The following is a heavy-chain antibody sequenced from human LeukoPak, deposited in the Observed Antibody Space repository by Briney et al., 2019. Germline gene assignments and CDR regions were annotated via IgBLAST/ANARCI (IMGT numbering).Heavy chain of an antibody. CDR1: GYTFTSYA. CDR3: ARGGYYDSSGHYYWSYFDY. J-gene: IGHJ4*02. D-gene: IGHD3-22*01. CDR2: INTNTGNP. V-gene: IGHV7-4-1*02. Sequence: ASVKVSCKASGYTFTSYAMNWVRQAPGQGLEWMGWINTNTGNPTYAQGFTGRFVFSLDTSVSTAYLQISSLKAEDTAVYYCARGGYYDSSGHYYWSYFDYWGQGTLVTVSS.